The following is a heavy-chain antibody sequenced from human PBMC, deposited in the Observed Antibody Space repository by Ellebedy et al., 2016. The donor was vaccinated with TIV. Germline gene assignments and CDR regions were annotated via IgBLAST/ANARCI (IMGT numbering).Heavy chain of an antibody. J-gene: IGHJ4*02. CDR1: GYTFTSYD. D-gene: IGHD2-21*02. CDR2: MNPNSGNT. V-gene: IGHV1-8*01. CDR3: ARASGGDCCHFDY. Sequence: ASVKVSCXASGYTFTSYDINWVRQATGQGLEWMGWMNPNSGNTGYAQKFQGRVTMTRNTSISTAYMELSSLRSDDTAVYYCARASGGDCCHFDYWGQGTLVTVSS.